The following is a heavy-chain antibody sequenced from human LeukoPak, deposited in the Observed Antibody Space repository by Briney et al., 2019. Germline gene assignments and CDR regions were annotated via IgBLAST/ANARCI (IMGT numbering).Heavy chain of an antibody. V-gene: IGHV4-30-4*08. Sequence: SETLSLTCTVSGGSINSYYWSWIRQPPGKGLEWIGYISYSGNTYYNPSLKSRLTISLDTSKNQFSLKLTSVTAADTAVYYCARDATKTSRGWFDPWGQGTLVTVSS. J-gene: IGHJ5*02. CDR1: GGSINSYY. CDR2: ISYSGNT. D-gene: IGHD1-1*01. CDR3: ARDATKTSRGWFDP.